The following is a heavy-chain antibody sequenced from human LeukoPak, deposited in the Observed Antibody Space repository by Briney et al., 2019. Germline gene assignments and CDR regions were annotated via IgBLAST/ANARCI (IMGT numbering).Heavy chain of an antibody. D-gene: IGHD6-13*01. CDR3: ARAAIAAARIYYYMDV. CDR2: ISSSGSTI. CDR1: GFTFSSYE. J-gene: IGHJ6*03. Sequence: PGGSLRLSCAASGFTFSSYEMNWVRQAPGKGLEWVSYISSSGSTIYYTDSVKGRFTISRDNAENSLYLQVNSLRAEDTAVYYCARAAIAAARIYYYMDVWGKGTTVTVSS. V-gene: IGHV3-48*03.